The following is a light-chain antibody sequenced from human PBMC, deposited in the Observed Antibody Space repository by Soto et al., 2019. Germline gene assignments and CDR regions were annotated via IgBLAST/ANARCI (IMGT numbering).Light chain of an antibody. Sequence: DVVLTQTPLSSPVTLGQPAYISCRSSQSLVYSDGNTYLSWLQQRPGQPPRLLIYQISNRFSGVPDRFSGSGAGTDFNLKISRVEAEDVGVYYCMQFAHFPRTFGQGTKVEI. CDR1: QSLVYSDGNTY. CDR2: QIS. J-gene: IGKJ1*01. CDR3: MQFAHFPRT. V-gene: IGKV2-24*01.